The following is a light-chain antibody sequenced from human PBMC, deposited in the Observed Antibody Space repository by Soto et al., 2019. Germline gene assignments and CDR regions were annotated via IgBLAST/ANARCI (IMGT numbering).Light chain of an antibody. CDR2: EVS. J-gene: IGLJ2*01. CDR1: SRDVGGYNY. Sequence: QSVLTQPASVSGSPGQSITISCTGPSRDVGGYNYVSWYQQHPGKAPKLLIYEVSNRPSGVSNRFSGSKSGNTASLTISGRQAEDEADYYCSSYTSSSTLVFGGGTKLTGL. CDR3: SSYTSSSTLV. V-gene: IGLV2-14*01.